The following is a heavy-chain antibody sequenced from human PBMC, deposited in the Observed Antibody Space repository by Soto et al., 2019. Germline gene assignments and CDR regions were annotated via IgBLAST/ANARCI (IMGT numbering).Heavy chain of an antibody. D-gene: IGHD3-16*01. J-gene: IGHJ4*02. V-gene: IGHV4-59*01. CDR3: ARRYGGNFDY. CDR2: IYYSGST. Sequence: QVQLQESGPGLVKPSETLSLTCTVSGGSISSYYWSWIRQPPGKGLEWIGYIYYSGSTTYNPSLKSRVTMSVDTSKNQFSLKLSSVTAADTAVYSCARRYGGNFDYWAPGTLVTVSS. CDR1: GGSISSYY.